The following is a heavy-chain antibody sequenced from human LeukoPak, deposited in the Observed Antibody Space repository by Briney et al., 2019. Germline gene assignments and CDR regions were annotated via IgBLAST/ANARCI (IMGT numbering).Heavy chain of an antibody. J-gene: IGHJ5*02. D-gene: IGHD6-6*01. V-gene: IGHV3-30*03. CDR2: ISYDGSNK. Sequence: GGSLRLSCAASGFTFSSYGMHWVRQAPGKGLEWVAVISYDGSNKYYADSVKGRFTISRDNSKNTLYLQMNSLRAEDTAVYYCARVWQLVSNWFDPWGQGTLVTVSS. CDR3: ARVWQLVSNWFDP. CDR1: GFTFSSYG.